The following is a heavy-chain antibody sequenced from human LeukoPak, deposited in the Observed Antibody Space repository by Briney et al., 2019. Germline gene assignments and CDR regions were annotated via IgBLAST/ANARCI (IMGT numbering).Heavy chain of an antibody. Sequence: PSETLSLTCTVSGGSISSYYWSWIRQPPGQGLEWIGYIYYSGSTNYNPSLKSRVTISVDTSKNQFSLKLSSVTAADTAVYYCARHSSHYYDSSGYYGPADYWGQGTLVTVSS. CDR2: IYYSGST. D-gene: IGHD3-22*01. J-gene: IGHJ4*02. V-gene: IGHV4-59*08. CDR3: ARHSSHYYDSSGYYGPADY. CDR1: GGSISSYY.